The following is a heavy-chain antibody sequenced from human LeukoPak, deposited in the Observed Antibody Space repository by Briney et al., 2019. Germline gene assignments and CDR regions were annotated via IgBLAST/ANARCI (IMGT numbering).Heavy chain of an antibody. CDR3: ARDSDTMVRGVIYLYGMDV. Sequence: PSETLSLTCTVSGGSISSYYWSWIRQPAGKGLEWIGRIYTSGSTNYNPSLKSRVTMSVDTSKNQFSLKLSSVTAADTAVYYCARDSDTMVRGVIYLYGMDVWGQGTTVTVSS. CDR2: IYTSGST. V-gene: IGHV4-4*07. D-gene: IGHD3-10*01. CDR1: GGSISSYY. J-gene: IGHJ6*02.